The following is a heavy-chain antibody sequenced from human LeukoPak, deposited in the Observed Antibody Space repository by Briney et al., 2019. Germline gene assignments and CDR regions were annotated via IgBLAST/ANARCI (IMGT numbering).Heavy chain of an antibody. CDR2: INPNSGGT. CDR1: GYTFTSYY. V-gene: IGHV1-2*02. D-gene: IGHD5-18*01. J-gene: IGHJ6*02. Sequence: GASVKVSCKASGYTFTSYYMHWVRQAPGQGLEWMGWINPNSGGTNYAQKFQGRVTMTRDTSISTAYMELSRLRSDDTAVYYCASSYGLYYYGMDVWGQGTTVTVSS. CDR3: ASSYGLYYYGMDV.